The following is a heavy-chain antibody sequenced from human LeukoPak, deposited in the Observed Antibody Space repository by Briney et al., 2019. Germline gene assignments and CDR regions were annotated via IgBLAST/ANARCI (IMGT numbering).Heavy chain of an antibody. V-gene: IGHV3-23*01. Sequence: GGSLRLSCAASGFTFSSYAMSWVRQAPGKGLEWVSAISGSAGTTYYADSVKGRFTISRDNSKNTLYPQMNILRAEDTAVYYCVKSRYHYDTSGSFPDAFDIWGQGTMVTVSS. CDR3: VKSRYHYDTSGSFPDAFDI. J-gene: IGHJ3*02. CDR1: GFTFSSYA. D-gene: IGHD3-22*01. CDR2: ISGSAGTT.